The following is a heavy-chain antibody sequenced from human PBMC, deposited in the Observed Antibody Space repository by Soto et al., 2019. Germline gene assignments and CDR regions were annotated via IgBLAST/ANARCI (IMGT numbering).Heavy chain of an antibody. Sequence: SETLSLTGTVSGGSISNFYWNWIRQPPGKGLEWIGYVDYSGTANYNPSLKSRVSMSVDTSKNQLSLKVTSVTAADTAMYYCARADTAMTTPFDYWGQGTLVTVSS. CDR3: ARADTAMTTPFDY. V-gene: IGHV4-59*12. CDR2: VDYSGTA. CDR1: GGSISNFY. J-gene: IGHJ4*02. D-gene: IGHD5-18*01.